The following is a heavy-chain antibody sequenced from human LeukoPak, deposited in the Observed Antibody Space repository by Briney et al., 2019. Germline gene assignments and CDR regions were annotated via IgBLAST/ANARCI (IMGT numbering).Heavy chain of an antibody. CDR1: GFTLSSYG. J-gene: IGHJ4*02. CDR3: AKDLHGTY. V-gene: IGHV3-30-3*01. CDR2: ISSDGSSK. Sequence: GGSLRLSCAASGFTLSSYGLHWFRQAPGKGLEWVAVISSDGSSKSYADSVKGRFTSSRDNSKNTLYLQMNSLRAEDTAVYYCAKDLHGTYWGQGTLVTVSS. D-gene: IGHD5-24*01.